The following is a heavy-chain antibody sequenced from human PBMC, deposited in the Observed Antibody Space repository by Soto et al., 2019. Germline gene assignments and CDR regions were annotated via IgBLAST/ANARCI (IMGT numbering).Heavy chain of an antibody. CDR1: GITFSSYS. J-gene: IGHJ6*02. Sequence: GGSLRLSCAASGITFSSYSMNWVRQAPGKGLEWVSSISSRSSYIYYADSVKGRFTISRDNAKNSLYLQMNSLRAEDTAVYFCARGFDLQYGMDVWGQGTTVTVSS. CDR3: ARGFDLQYGMDV. CDR2: ISSRSSYI. V-gene: IGHV3-21*01. D-gene: IGHD3-10*01.